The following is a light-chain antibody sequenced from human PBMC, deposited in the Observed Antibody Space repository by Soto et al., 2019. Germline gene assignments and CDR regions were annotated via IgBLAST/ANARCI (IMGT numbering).Light chain of an antibody. Sequence: EIVLTQPPVTLSLSPGERATLSCRASQSVSSSYLAWYQQKPGQAPRLLIYGASSRATGIPDRFSGSGSGTDFTLTISRLEPEDFAVYYCQQYGSSPTWTFGQGTKVDIK. CDR1: QSVSSSY. CDR3: QQYGSSPTWT. CDR2: GAS. J-gene: IGKJ1*01. V-gene: IGKV3-20*01.